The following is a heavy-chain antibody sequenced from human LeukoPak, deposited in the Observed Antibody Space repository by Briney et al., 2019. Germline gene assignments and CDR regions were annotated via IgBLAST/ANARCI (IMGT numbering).Heavy chain of an antibody. Sequence: SQTLSLTCAISGDSVSSNSVTWNWIRQSPSRGPEWLGRTYYRSTWYNDYAVSVRGRITVDPDTSKNQFSLHLNSVTPEDTAVYYCARRLTQYDCFDPWGQGILVTVSS. J-gene: IGHJ5*02. D-gene: IGHD2-2*01. CDR3: ARRLTQYDCFDP. CDR1: GDSVSSNSVT. V-gene: IGHV6-1*01. CDR2: TYYRSTWYN.